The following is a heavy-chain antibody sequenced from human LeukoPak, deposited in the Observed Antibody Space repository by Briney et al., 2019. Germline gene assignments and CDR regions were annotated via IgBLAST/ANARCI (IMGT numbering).Heavy chain of an antibody. CDR3: ASYDILTGYYKDYYYGMDV. Sequence: GGSLRLSCAASGFTFSSYWMSWVRQAPGKGLEWVAPIKQDGSEKYYVDSVKGRFSISRDNAKNSLYLQMNSLRAEDTAVYYCASYDILTGYYKDYYYGMDVWGQGTTVTVSS. CDR2: IKQDGSEK. V-gene: IGHV3-7*01. D-gene: IGHD3-9*01. J-gene: IGHJ6*02. CDR1: GFTFSSYW.